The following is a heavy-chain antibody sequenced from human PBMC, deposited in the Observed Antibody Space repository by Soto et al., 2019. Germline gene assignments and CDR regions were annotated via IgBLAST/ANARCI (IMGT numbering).Heavy chain of an antibody. V-gene: IGHV4-59*01. Sequence: SETLSLTCTVSGGSISSYYWSWIRQPPGKGLEWIGYIYYSGDTNYNPSLKSRVIISLDTSKNQFSLKLSSVTAADTAVYYCARSPTYYYDSSGYPDGMDVWGQGTTVT. CDR3: ARSPTYYYDSSGYPDGMDV. J-gene: IGHJ6*02. CDR2: IYYSGDT. D-gene: IGHD3-22*01. CDR1: GGSISSYY.